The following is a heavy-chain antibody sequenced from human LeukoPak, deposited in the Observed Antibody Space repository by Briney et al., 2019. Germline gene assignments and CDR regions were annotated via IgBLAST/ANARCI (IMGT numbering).Heavy chain of an antibody. D-gene: IGHD2-8*01. CDR2: IYTSGST. Sequence: SETLSLTCTVPGGSISSYYWSWIRQPAGKGLEWIGRIYTSGSTNYNPSLKSRATMSVDTSKNQFSLKLSSVTAADTAVYYCARDHCCTNGAPIGPWGQGTLVTVSS. CDR3: ARDHCCTNGAPIGP. J-gene: IGHJ5*02. V-gene: IGHV4-4*07. CDR1: GGSISSYY.